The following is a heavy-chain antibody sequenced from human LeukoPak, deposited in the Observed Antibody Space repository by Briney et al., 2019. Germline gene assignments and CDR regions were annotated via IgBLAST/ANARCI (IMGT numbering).Heavy chain of an antibody. CDR1: GFTFNSFV. J-gene: IGHJ3*02. V-gene: IGHV3-23*01. CDR3: AKDYVQSRLNDAFDI. Sequence: GGSLRLSCAASGFTFNSFVMSWVRQPPGKGLEWVSTVSAGGDSTYYADFVKGRFTISRDNSKNTLCLQMNSLRAEDTAVYYCAKDYVQSRLNDAFDIWGQGTMVTVSS. CDR2: VSAGGDST. D-gene: IGHD4-11*01.